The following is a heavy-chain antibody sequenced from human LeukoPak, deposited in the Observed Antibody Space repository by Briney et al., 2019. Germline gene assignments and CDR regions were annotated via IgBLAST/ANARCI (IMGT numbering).Heavy chain of an antibody. CDR1: GYSISSGYY. V-gene: IGHV4-38-2*01. CDR3: ARLVDYCGGDCYSSYYMDV. D-gene: IGHD2-21*01. Sequence: SETLSLTCAVSGYSISSGYYWGWIRQPPGKGLEWIGSIYHSGSTYYNPSLKSRVTISVDTSKNLFSLKLSSVTAADTAVYYCARLVDYCGGDCYSSYYMDVWGKGTTVTVSS. J-gene: IGHJ6*03. CDR2: IYHSGST.